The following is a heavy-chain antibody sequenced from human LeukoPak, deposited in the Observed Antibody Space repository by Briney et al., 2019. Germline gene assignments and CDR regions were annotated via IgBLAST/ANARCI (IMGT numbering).Heavy chain of an antibody. J-gene: IGHJ3*02. CDR3: ARGDYYDSSGFYHDAFDI. Sequence: GGSLRLSCAASGFTFSSYNMNWVRQAPGKGLEWVANIKQDGSEKYYEDSVKGRFTISRDNAKNSLYLQMNSLRAEDTAVYYCARGDYYDSSGFYHDAFDIWGQGTMVTVSS. CDR1: GFTFSSYN. D-gene: IGHD3-22*01. CDR2: IKQDGSEK. V-gene: IGHV3-7*01.